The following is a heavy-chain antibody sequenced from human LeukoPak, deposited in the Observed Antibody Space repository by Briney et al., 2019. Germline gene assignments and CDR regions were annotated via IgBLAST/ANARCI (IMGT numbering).Heavy chain of an antibody. J-gene: IGHJ4*02. CDR2: ISSSGSTL. Sequence: GGSLRLSCAASGFTFSSYEMNWVRQAPGKRLEWVSYISSSGSTLYYADSLKGRFTISRDNAKNSLYLQMNSLRAEDTAVYYCARGYYYDSTGYNPFDYWGQGTLVTVSS. CDR1: GFTFSSYE. V-gene: IGHV3-48*03. CDR3: ARGYYYDSTGYNPFDY. D-gene: IGHD3-22*01.